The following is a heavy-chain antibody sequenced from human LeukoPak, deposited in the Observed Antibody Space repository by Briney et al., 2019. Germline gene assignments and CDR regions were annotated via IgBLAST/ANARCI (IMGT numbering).Heavy chain of an antibody. CDR1: GFTFSNYA. J-gene: IGHJ4*02. CDR3: AREMSGSGKNY. D-gene: IGHD3-10*01. V-gene: IGHV3-23*01. CDR2: ISGSGGST. Sequence: PGGSLRLSCAASGFTFSNYALSWVRQAPGKGLEWVSDISGSGGSTYYADSVKGRFTISRDNAKNSLYLQMNSLRAEDTAVYYCAREMSGSGKNYWGQGTLVAVSS.